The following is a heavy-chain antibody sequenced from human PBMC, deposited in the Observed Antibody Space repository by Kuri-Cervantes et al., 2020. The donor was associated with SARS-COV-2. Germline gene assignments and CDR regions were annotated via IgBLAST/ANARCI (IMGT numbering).Heavy chain of an antibody. V-gene: IGHV4-59*01. J-gene: IGHJ6*02. CDR3: ARDAGTDCSDISCYGYYYYCGMDV. D-gene: IGHD2-2*01. CDR2: ISYSGNT. Sequence: LETLSLTCTFSGVSFRGYYWSWIRQPPGKGLEWIGYISYSGNTNYNPSLKSRVTISVDTSKNQFSLRLSSVTAADTAVYYCARDAGTDCSDISCYGYYYYCGMDVWGQGTTVTVSS. CDR1: GVSFRGYY.